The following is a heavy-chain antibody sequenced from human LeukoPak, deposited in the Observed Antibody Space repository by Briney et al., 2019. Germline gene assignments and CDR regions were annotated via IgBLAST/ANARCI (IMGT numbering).Heavy chain of an antibody. D-gene: IGHD3-10*01. CDR1: GGSFSGYY. CDR2: INHSGST. J-gene: IGHJ4*02. CDR3: ARARMGFGELLIDY. V-gene: IGHV4-34*01. Sequence: KPSETLSLTCAVYGGSFSGYYWSWIRQPPGKGLEWIGEINHSGSTNYNPSLKSRVTISVDTSKSQFSLKLSSVTAADTAVYYCARARMGFGELLIDYWGQGTLVTVSS.